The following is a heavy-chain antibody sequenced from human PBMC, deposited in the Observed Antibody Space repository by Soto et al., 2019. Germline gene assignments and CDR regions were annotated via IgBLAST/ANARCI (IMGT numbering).Heavy chain of an antibody. CDR2: IKPDGSEK. CDR1: GFAFSNYW. J-gene: IGHJ4*02. V-gene: IGHV3-7*05. Sequence: GGSLRLSCEASGFAFSNYWMSWVRQAPGKGLEWVANIKPDGSEKYYVDSVKGRFTISRDNAKNSLFLQMNRLRAEDTAVYYCARALHWGQGTLVTVSS. CDR3: ARALH.